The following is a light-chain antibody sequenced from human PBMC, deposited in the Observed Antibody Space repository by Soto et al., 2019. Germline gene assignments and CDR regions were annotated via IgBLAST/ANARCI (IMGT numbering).Light chain of an antibody. V-gene: IGKV3-15*01. CDR2: GAS. CDR1: QSVATN. CDR3: QQYNNWPWT. Sequence: IEMTQSPATLSVSPGERATLSFTASQSVATNLAWYQQKPGQAPRLLIYGASTRATGIPARFSGSGSGTEFTLTISSLQSVDFAVYSCQQYNNWPWTFGQGTKVDI. J-gene: IGKJ1*01.